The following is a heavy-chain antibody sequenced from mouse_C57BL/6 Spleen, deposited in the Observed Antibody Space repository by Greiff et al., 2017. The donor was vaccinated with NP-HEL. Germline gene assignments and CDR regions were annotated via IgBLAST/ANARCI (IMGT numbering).Heavy chain of an antibody. J-gene: IGHJ1*03. CDR3: ARCWNGYFDV. CDR1: GYAFSSSW. V-gene: IGHV1-82*01. CDR2: IYPGDGDT. Sequence: QVQLQQSGPELAKPGASVKISCKASGYAFSSSWMNWVKQRPGKGLEWIGRIYPGDGDTYYNGKFKGKATLTADKSSSTAYMQLSSLTSEDSAVYFCARCWNGYFDVWGKGTTVTVSA.